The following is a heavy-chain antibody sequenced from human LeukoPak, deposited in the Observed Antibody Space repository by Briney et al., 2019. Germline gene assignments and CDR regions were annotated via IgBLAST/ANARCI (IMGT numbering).Heavy chain of an antibody. D-gene: IGHD2-2*01. CDR3: ARDRGTREVPAADDY. J-gene: IGHJ4*02. V-gene: IGHV3-30*03. CDR1: GFTFSSYG. Sequence: GGSLRLSCAASGFTFSSYGMHWVRQAPGKGLEWVAVISYDGSNKYYADSVKGRFTISRDNAKNSLYLQMNSLRAEDTAVYYCARDRGTREVPAADDYWGQGTLVTVSS. CDR2: ISYDGSNK.